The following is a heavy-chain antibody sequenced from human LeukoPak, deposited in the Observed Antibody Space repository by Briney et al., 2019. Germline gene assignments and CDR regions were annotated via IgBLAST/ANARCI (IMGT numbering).Heavy chain of an antibody. Sequence: SGGSLRLSCTTSGFTFSNYGNHWVRQAPGKGLEWLSFIKSDESDKHYADSVKGRFTISRDNSKNTLYLQMNSLRPEDTAVYYCTKGISTEDYRFFFWGQGALVTVSS. CDR3: TKGISTEDYRFFF. CDR2: IKSDESDK. V-gene: IGHV3-30*02. J-gene: IGHJ4*02. CDR1: GFTFSNYG. D-gene: IGHD3-16*02.